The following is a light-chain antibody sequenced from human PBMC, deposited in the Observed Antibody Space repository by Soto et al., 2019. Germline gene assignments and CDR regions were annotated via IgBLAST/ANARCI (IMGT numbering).Light chain of an antibody. CDR2: GAS. V-gene: IGKV3-20*01. CDR3: QKYGRSPPLT. Sequence: EIGLTQSPGTLSLSPGERDTLSCRASQSVHTSYLAWYQQKPGQAPRLLRYGASSRATGITDRFSGSGSGTDFTLTSNRLEPEDFAVDYCQKYGRSPPLTCGGGPKVEI. J-gene: IGKJ4*01. CDR1: QSVHTSY.